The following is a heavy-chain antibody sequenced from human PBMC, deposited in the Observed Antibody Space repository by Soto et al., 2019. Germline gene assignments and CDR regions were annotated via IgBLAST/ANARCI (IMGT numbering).Heavy chain of an antibody. D-gene: IGHD3-10*01. CDR2: INHSGST. CDR1: GGSFSGYY. J-gene: IGHJ4*02. V-gene: IGHV4-34*01. CDR3: ARGRRVRGVSYFDY. Sequence: SETLSLTCAVYGGSFSGYYWSWIRQPPGKGLEWIGEINHSGSTNYNPSIKSRVTISVDTSKNQFSLKLSSVTAADTAVYYCARGRRVRGVSYFDYWGQGTLVTVSS.